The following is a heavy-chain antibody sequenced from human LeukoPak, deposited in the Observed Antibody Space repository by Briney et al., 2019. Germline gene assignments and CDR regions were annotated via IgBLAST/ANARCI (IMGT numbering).Heavy chain of an antibody. CDR3: AKSVYGGKPLDI. J-gene: IGHJ3*02. D-gene: IGHD4-23*01. CDR2: IYTSGST. V-gene: IGHV4-61*02. CDR1: GGSISSGSYY. Sequence: SETLSLTCTVSGGSISSGSYYWSWIRQAAGKGLEWIGRIYTSGSTNYNPSLKSRVTISVDTSKNQFSLKLSSVTAADTAVYYCAKSVYGGKPLDIWGQGTMVTVSS.